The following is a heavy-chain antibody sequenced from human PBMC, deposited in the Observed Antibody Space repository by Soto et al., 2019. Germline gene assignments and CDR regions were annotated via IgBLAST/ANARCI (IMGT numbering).Heavy chain of an antibody. D-gene: IGHD5-12*01. V-gene: IGHV1-69*04. CDR2: IIPILGIA. CDR1: GGTFSSYT. CDR3: AREHSGYYFDY. Sequence: GASVKVSCKASGGTFSSYTISWVRQAPGQGLEWMGRIIPILGIANYAQKFQGRATITADKSTSTAYMELSSLRSEDTAVYYCAREHSGYYFDYWGKGTLVTVSS. J-gene: IGHJ4*02.